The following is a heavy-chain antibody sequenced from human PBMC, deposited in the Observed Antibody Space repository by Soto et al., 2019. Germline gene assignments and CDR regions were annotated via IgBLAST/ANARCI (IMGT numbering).Heavy chain of an antibody. CDR1: GGSISSSSYY. Sequence: SETLSLTCTVSGGSISSSSYYWGWIRQPPGKGLEWIGSIYYSGSTNYNPSLKSRVTTSVDTSKNQFSLKLTSVTAADTAVYYCARDKITGLFDDWGQGTLVTVSS. D-gene: IGHD2-8*02. CDR2: IYYSGST. J-gene: IGHJ4*02. V-gene: IGHV4-39*07. CDR3: ARDKITGLFDD.